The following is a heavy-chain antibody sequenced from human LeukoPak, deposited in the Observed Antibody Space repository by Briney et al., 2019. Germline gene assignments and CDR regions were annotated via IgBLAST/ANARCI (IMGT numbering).Heavy chain of an antibody. J-gene: IGHJ3*02. V-gene: IGHV4-4*07. Sequence: SETLSLTCTVSGGSLSSYYWSWIRQPAGKGLEWIGRIYTSGSTNYNPSLKSRVTMSVDTSKNQFSLKLSSVTAADAAVYYCARDRPTHYYDSSGDAFDIWGQGTTVTVSS. CDR1: GGSLSSYY. CDR3: ARDRPTHYYDSSGDAFDI. CDR2: IYTSGST. D-gene: IGHD3-22*01.